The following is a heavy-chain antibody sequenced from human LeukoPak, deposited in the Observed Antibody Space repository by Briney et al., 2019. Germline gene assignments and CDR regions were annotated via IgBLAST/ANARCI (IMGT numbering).Heavy chain of an antibody. D-gene: IGHD1-26*01. CDR2: INGDGSST. CDR1: GFTFSSYW. J-gene: IGHJ4*02. V-gene: IGHV3-74*01. CDR3: ARGPRWELLFHY. Sequence: GGSLRLSCAASGFTFSSYWMHWVRQVPGKGLVWVSRINGDGSSTSYADSVKGRFTISRDNAKNTLSLQMNSLRAEDTAVYYCARGPRWELLFHYWGQGTLVTVSS.